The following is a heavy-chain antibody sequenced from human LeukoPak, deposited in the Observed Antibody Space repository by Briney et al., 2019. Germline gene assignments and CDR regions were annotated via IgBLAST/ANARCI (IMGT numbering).Heavy chain of an antibody. D-gene: IGHD5-12*01. J-gene: IGHJ6*02. V-gene: IGHV3-23*01. CDR2: ISGSGGST. Sequence: LSGGPLRLSCAASGFTFSSYAMSWVRQAPGKGLEWVSAISGSGGSTYYADSVKGRFTISRDNSKNTLYLQMNSLRAEDTAVYYCAKEKVATMYYYYYYGMDVWGQGTTVTVSS. CDR3: AKEKVATMYYYYYYGMDV. CDR1: GFTFSSYA.